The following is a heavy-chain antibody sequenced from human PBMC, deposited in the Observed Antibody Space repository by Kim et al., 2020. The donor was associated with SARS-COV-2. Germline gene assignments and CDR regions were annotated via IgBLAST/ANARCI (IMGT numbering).Heavy chain of an antibody. V-gene: IGHV3-48*02. CDR1: GFTFSSYS. Sequence: GGSLRLSCAASGFTFSSYSMNWVRQAPGKGLEWVSYISSSSNSIYYADSVKGRFTIFRDDAKSSLYLQMNSLRDEDSAVYYCARGGYSSTWYYDFWGQGTLVTVSS. J-gene: IGHJ4*02. CDR3: ARGGYSSTWYYDF. CDR2: ISSSSNSI. D-gene: IGHD6-13*01.